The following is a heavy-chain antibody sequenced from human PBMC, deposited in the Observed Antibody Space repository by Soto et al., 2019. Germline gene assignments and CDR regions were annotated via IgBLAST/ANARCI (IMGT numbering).Heavy chain of an antibody. CDR3: AKGVLGIAVAGTGYFQH. D-gene: IGHD6-19*01. CDR2: ISGSGDSI. Sequence: EVQLLESGGGLVQPGGSLRLSCAASGFTFSSYAMSWVRQAPGKGLEWVSGISGSGDSIYYADSVKGRFTISRDNSKNTLYLQMNSLRAEDTAVYYCAKGVLGIAVAGTGYFQHWGQGTLVTVSS. J-gene: IGHJ1*01. CDR1: GFTFSSYA. V-gene: IGHV3-23*01.